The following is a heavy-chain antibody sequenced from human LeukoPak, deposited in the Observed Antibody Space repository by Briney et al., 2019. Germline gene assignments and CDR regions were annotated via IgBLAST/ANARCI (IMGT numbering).Heavy chain of an antibody. D-gene: IGHD6-13*01. CDR1: GFTFSSYS. Sequence: QAGGSLRLSCAASGFTFSSYSMNWVRQAPGKGLEWVSSISSSSSYIYYADSVKGRFTISRDNAKNSLYLQMHSLSAEETAVYYCARAPGDSSSWYDAFDIWGQGTMVTVSS. CDR3: ARAPGDSSSWYDAFDI. J-gene: IGHJ3*02. V-gene: IGHV3-21*01. CDR2: ISSSSSYI.